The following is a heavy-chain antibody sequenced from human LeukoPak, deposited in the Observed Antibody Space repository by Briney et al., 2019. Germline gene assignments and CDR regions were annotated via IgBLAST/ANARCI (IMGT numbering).Heavy chain of an antibody. D-gene: IGHD6-19*01. J-gene: IGHJ4*02. CDR3: AKDQVSGEGWYGDY. CDR1: GFTFSSYE. CDR2: ISSSGSTI. V-gene: IGHV3-48*03. Sequence: GGSLTLSCAASGFTFSSYEMNWVRQAPGKGLEWVSYISSSGSTIYYADSVKGRFTISRDNAKNSLYLQMNSLRAEDTAVYYCAKDQVSGEGWYGDYWGQGTLVTVSS.